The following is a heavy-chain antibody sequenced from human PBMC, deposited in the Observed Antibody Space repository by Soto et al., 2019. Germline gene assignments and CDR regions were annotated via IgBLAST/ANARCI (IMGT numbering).Heavy chain of an antibody. CDR1: GFTFSSYA. D-gene: IGHD5-18*01. CDR3: AREEDSYGDFDY. Sequence: GGSLRLSCAASGFTFSSYAMHWVRQAPGKGLEWVAVISYDGSNKYYADSVKGRFTISRDNSKNTLYLQMNSLRAEDTAVYYCAREEDSYGDFDYWGQGTLVTVSS. J-gene: IGHJ4*02. V-gene: IGHV3-30-3*01. CDR2: ISYDGSNK.